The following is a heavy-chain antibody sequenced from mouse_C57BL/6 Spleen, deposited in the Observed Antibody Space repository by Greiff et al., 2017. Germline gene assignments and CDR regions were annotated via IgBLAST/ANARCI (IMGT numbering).Heavy chain of an antibody. CDR1: GFTFSSYA. Sequence: EVQLVESGGGLVKPGGSLKLSCAASGFTFSSYAMSWVRQTPEKRLEWVATISDGGSFTYYPDNVKGRFTISRDNAKNNLYLQMSHLKSEDTAMYDCARDNYYGSSPFAYWGQGTLVTVSA. CDR3: ARDNYYGSSPFAY. J-gene: IGHJ3*01. V-gene: IGHV5-4*01. CDR2: ISDGGSFT. D-gene: IGHD1-1*01.